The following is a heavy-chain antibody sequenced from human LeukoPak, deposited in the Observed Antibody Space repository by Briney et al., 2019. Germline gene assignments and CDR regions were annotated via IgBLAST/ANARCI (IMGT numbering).Heavy chain of an antibody. V-gene: IGHV3-64*01. CDR2: VTSAGDRT. J-gene: IGHJ4*02. CDR3: AKGRVSYCGGDCYPGQYYFDY. Sequence: GGSLRLSCAASGFIFSRYDMHWVRQAPGKGLEYVSGVTSAGDRTYYAKSVKGRFTISRDNSKNTLYLQMNSLRAEDTAVYYCAKGRVSYCGGDCYPGQYYFDYWGQGTLVTVSS. D-gene: IGHD2-21*02. CDR1: GFIFSRYD.